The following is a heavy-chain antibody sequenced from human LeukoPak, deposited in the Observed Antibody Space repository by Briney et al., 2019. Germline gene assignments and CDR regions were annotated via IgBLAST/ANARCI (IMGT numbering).Heavy chain of an antibody. D-gene: IGHD2-2*01. Sequence: GGSLRLSCAASGFTFSDYYVSWIRQAPGKGLEWVSDISGRTSTVYYADSVKGRFTISRDNAKNSLYLQMNSLRAEDTAVYYCARAPSVDYVDYWGQGTLVTVSS. V-gene: IGHV3-11*04. CDR1: GFTFSDYY. J-gene: IGHJ4*02. CDR3: ARAPSVDYVDY. CDR2: ISGRTSTV.